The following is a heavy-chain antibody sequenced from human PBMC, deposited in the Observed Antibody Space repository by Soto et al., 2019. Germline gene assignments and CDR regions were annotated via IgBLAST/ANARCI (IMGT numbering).Heavy chain of an antibody. CDR2: IGAARDP. V-gene: IGHV3-13*05. CDR3: ARAYTGRLPRRADYYYAMDV. Sequence: LRLSCATSGFTFSNFDMHWVRQVPGKGLEWVSAIGAARDPYYLGSVKGRFTISRENAKNSVYLQMNDLRAGDSAVYYCARAYTGRLPRRADYYYAMDVWGQGTTVTVSS. CDR1: GFTFSNFD. D-gene: IGHD2-2*02. J-gene: IGHJ6*02.